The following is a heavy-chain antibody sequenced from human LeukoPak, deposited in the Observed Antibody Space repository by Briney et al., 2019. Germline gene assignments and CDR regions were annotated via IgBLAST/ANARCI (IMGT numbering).Heavy chain of an antibody. D-gene: IGHD5-12*01. CDR2: INTSGGST. CDR1: GYIFTNYY. CDR3: ARDVFLSGSLSPIDY. Sequence: ASVKVSCKASGYIFTNYYIHWVRQAPGQGLEWMGIINTSGGSTSSAQKFQGGLTMTRDTSTSTVYMELSSLRSEDTALYYCARDVFLSGSLSPIDYWGQGTLVTVSS. V-gene: IGHV1-46*01. J-gene: IGHJ4*02.